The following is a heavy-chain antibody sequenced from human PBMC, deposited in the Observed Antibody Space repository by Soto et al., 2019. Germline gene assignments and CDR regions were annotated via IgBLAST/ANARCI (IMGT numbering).Heavy chain of an antibody. J-gene: IGHJ4*02. Sequence: QLQLQESGPGLVKPSETLSLTCTVSGGSISSSSYYWGWIRQPPGKGLEWIGSIYYSGSTYYNPSLKGRVTISVDTSKNQFSLKLSSVTAADTAVYYCARPRSYGSYFDYWGQGTLVTVSS. D-gene: IGHD5-18*01. V-gene: IGHV4-39*01. CDR1: GGSISSSSYY. CDR2: IYYSGST. CDR3: ARPRSYGSYFDY.